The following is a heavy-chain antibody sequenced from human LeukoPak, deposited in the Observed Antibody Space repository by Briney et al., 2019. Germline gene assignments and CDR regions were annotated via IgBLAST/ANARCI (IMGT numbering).Heavy chain of an antibody. J-gene: IGHJ4*02. CDR2: IRGGGAST. CDR3: AKDGRDDFWSGYSNFFDY. CDR1: GFTFSTNA. Sequence: TGGSLRLSCAASGFTFSTNAISWVSQAQGEVLEWVTAIRGGGASTNYTDSVKGPLTTATDTSKNTLYHQMNSLRAEDTAVYYCAKDGRDDFWSGYSNFFDYWGQGTLVTVSS. V-gene: IGHV3-23*01. D-gene: IGHD3-3*01.